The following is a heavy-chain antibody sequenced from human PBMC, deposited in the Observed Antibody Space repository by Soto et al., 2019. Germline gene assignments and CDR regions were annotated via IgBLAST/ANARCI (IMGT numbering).Heavy chain of an antibody. D-gene: IGHD6-6*01. V-gene: IGHV3-23*01. CDR1: GFTFSSYA. J-gene: IGHJ4*02. CDR2: ISGSGGST. CDR3: AKGHMLITSIAAPFDY. Sequence: EVQLLESGGGLVQPGGSLRLSCAASGFTFSSYAMSWVRQAPGKGLEWVSAISGSGGSTYYADSVKGRFTISRDNSKNTRYLQMNSLRAEDTAVYYCAKGHMLITSIAAPFDYWGQGTLVTVSS.